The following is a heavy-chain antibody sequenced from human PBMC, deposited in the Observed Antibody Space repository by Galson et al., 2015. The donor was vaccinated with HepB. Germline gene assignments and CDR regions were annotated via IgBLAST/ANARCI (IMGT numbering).Heavy chain of an antibody. V-gene: IGHV3-21*04. CDR3: ARDPRGTYGAFDI. Sequence: SLRLSCAVSGFTFSDHSMNWFRQAPGKGLEWVSSISSRSSYIYYADSVKGRFTISRDNAKNSLDLQMNSLRVEDTAVYYCARDPRGTYGAFDIWGQGTMVAVSS. J-gene: IGHJ3*02. D-gene: IGHD1-26*01. CDR2: ISSRSSYI. CDR1: GFTFSDHS.